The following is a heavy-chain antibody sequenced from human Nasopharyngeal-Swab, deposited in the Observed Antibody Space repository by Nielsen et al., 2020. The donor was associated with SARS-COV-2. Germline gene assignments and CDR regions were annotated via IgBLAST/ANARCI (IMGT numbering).Heavy chain of an antibody. CDR3: ARDGYYYDSSGFPGDY. CDR2: INPSGGST. J-gene: IGHJ4*02. V-gene: IGHV1-46*01. CDR1: GYTFTSYY. D-gene: IGHD3-22*01. Sequence: ASVKVSCKASGYTFTSYYMHWVRQAPGQGLEWMGIINPSGGSTSYAQKFRGRVTMTRDTSTSTVYMELSSLRSEDTAVYYCARDGYYYDSSGFPGDYWGQGTLVTVSS.